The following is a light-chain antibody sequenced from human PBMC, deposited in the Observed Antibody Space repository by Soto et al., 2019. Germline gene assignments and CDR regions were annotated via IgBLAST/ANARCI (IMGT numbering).Light chain of an antibody. J-gene: IGKJ1*01. CDR1: QSVSSH. CDR2: DSS. V-gene: IGKV3-15*01. CDR3: QQFGDWPS. Sequence: EIQMTQSPAILSVSPGESTTLSCRASQSVSSHVVWYQQKPGQAPRLLISDSSTTGFPARFSGSGSGTEFTLTISSLQSDDSAIYYCQQFGDWPSFGLGTKLEI.